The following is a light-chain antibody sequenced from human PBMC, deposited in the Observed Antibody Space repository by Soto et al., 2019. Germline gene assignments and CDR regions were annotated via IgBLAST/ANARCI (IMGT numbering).Light chain of an antibody. CDR2: GNS. V-gene: IGLV1-40*01. Sequence: QSVLTQPPSVSGAPGQRVTISCTGSSSNIGAGYDVHWYQQVPGTAPKLLIYGNSNRPSGIPDRFSAPKSGTSASLAITGLQAEDEADYYCQTYDSSLSGSVFGGGTKLTVL. CDR3: QTYDSSLSGSV. CDR1: SSNIGAGYD. J-gene: IGLJ2*01.